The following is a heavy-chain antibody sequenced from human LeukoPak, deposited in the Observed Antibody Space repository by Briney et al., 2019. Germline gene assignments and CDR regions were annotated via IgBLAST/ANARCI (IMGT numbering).Heavy chain of an antibody. J-gene: IGHJ4*02. V-gene: IGHV4-59*08. CDR3: ARRDYGGSRFDY. Sequence: KPSETLSLTCTVSGGSISSYYWSWIRQPPGKGLEWIGYIYYSGSTNYNPSLKSRVTISVDTSKNQFSLKLSSVTAADTAVYYCARRDYGGSRFDYWGQGTLVTVSS. CDR1: GGSISSYY. CDR2: IYYSGST. D-gene: IGHD1-26*01.